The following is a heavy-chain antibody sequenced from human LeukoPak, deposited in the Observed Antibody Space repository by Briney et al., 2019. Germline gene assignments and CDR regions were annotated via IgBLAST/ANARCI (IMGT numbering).Heavy chain of an antibody. V-gene: IGHV3-15*01. CDR3: ATDPQWLVTQRGYYFDY. CDR2: IKSKTDGGTT. CDR1: GFTFSNAW. Sequence: GGSRRLSCAASGFTFSNAWMSWVRQAPGKGLEWVGRIKSKTDGGTTDYAAPVKGRFTISRDDSMNTLFLQMNSLRTEDTAVYYCATDPQWLVTQRGYYFDYWGQGTLVTVSS. J-gene: IGHJ4*02. D-gene: IGHD6-19*01.